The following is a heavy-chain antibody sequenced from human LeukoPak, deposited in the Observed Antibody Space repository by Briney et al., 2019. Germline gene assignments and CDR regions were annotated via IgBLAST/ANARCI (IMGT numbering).Heavy chain of an antibody. Sequence: SQTLSLTCTVSGGSISSGGYYWSWIRQHPGKGLEWMGYIYYSGSTYYNPSLKSRVTISVDTSKNQFSLKLSSVTAADTAVYYCAREGRYYDSSGFDYWGQGTLVTVSS. V-gene: IGHV4-31*03. J-gene: IGHJ4*02. CDR3: AREGRYYDSSGFDY. CDR1: GGSISSGGYY. D-gene: IGHD3-22*01. CDR2: IYYSGST.